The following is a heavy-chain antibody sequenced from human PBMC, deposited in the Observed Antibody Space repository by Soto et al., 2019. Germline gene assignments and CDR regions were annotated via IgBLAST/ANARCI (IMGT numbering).Heavy chain of an antibody. CDR2: IYYSGST. CDR3: ASGYSYGRT. V-gene: IGHV4-39*01. D-gene: IGHD5-18*01. Sequence: QLQLQESGPGLVKPSETLSLTCTVSGGSISSSSYYWGWIRQPPGKGLEWIGSIYYSGSTYYNPSLXXRXTXXVDTSKNQFSLKLSSVTAADTAVYYCASGYSYGRTWGQGTLVTVSS. CDR1: GGSISSSSYY. J-gene: IGHJ5*02.